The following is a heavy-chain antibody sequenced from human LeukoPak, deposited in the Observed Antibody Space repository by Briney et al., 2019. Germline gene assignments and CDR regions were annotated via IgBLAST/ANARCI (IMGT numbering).Heavy chain of an antibody. V-gene: IGHV3-11*03. Sequence: GGSLSPFCAASGITFSDYYMSWIRQAPGKGLEWVSYISSSSSYTNYADSVKGRFTISRDNAKNSVYLQMNSLRAEDTDVYYCASWAAGIDYWGQGTLVSVSS. D-gene: IGHD3-16*01. J-gene: IGHJ4*02. CDR1: GITFSDYY. CDR3: ASWAAGIDY. CDR2: ISSSSSYT.